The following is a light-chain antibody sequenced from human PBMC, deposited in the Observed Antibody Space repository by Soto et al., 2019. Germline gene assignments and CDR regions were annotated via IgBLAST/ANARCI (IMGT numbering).Light chain of an antibody. CDR2: DAS. J-gene: IGKJ4*01. CDR3: QHRSNWPLT. V-gene: IGKV3-11*01. Sequence: EIVLTQSPATLSLSPGERATRSSRASQSVSCYLGWYQQKPGQAPRLLIYDASNRATGIPARISGSGAGADFTLTISSLEPADFAVYYCQHRSNWPLTFGGGTKVEIK. CDR1: QSVSCY.